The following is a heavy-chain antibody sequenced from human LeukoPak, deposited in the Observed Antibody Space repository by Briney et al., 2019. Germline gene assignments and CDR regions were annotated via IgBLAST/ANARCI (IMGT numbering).Heavy chain of an antibody. CDR3: ARDWRYCSGGSCYRGGYYFDY. CDR2: IWYDGSNK. J-gene: IGHJ4*02. CDR1: GFTFSSYG. D-gene: IGHD2-15*01. Sequence: PGGSLRLSCAASGFTFSSYGMHWVRQAPGKGLEWVAVIWYDGSNKYYADSVKGRFTISRDNSKNTLYLQMNSLRAEDTAVYYCARDWRYCSGGSCYRGGYYFDYWGQGTLVTVSS. V-gene: IGHV3-33*01.